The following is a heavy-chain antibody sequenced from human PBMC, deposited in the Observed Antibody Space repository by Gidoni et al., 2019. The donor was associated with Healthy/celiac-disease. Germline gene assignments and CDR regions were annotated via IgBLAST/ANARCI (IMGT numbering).Heavy chain of an antibody. CDR3: ARPINDYGEVNDI. J-gene: IGHJ3*02. V-gene: IGHV1-2*02. CDR2: INPNSGGT. Sequence: QVQLVQSGAEVQKPGASVKVSCTTSGYTFTGYYMHWVRQAPGQGLEGMGWINPNSGGTNYAQKFQGRVTMTRDTSISTAYMELSRLRSDDTAVYYCARPINDYGEVNDIWGQGTMVTVSS. CDR1: GYTFTGYY. D-gene: IGHD4-17*01.